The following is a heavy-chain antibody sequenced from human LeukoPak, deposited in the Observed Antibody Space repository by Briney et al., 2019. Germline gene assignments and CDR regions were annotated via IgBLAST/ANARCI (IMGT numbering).Heavy chain of an antibody. D-gene: IGHD1-26*01. Sequence: GASVKVSCKASGYTFTSYGISWVRQAPGQGLEWMGWISAYNGNTNYAQKLQDRVTMTTDTSTSTAYMELRSLRSDDTAVYFCARDHVSYYLDPWGQGTLVTVSS. CDR1: GYTFTSYG. CDR2: ISAYNGNT. V-gene: IGHV1-18*01. CDR3: ARDHVSYYLDP. J-gene: IGHJ5*02.